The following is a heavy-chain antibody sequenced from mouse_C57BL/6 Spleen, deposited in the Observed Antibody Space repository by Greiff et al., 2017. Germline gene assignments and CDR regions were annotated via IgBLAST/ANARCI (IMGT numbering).Heavy chain of an antibody. CDR2: IYPGSGST. V-gene: IGHV1-55*01. CDR3: ARALRLPFDV. CDR1: GYTFTSYW. J-gene: IGHJ1*03. D-gene: IGHD1-1*01. Sequence: QVQLKQPGAELVKPGASVKMSCKASGYTFTSYWITWVQQRPGQGLEWIGDIYPGSGSTNYTAQFKSKDTLTVDTSSSTAYMKLSRLTSEDTEVYECARALRLPFDVWGTGTTVTVSS.